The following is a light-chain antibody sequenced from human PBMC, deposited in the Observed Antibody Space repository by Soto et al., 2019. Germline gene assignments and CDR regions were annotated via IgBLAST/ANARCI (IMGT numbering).Light chain of an antibody. CDR1: SYNIGSKT. CDR3: AAWDDSMNDVV. V-gene: IGLV1-44*01. J-gene: IGLJ2*01. Sequence: QSVLTQPPSASGTPGQRVTISCSGSSYNIGSKTVNWYQQLPGTAPKLLIYSNNQRPSGVPDRFSGSKSGTSASLAISGLQSEDEADYYCAAWDDSMNDVVFGGGTKRTVL. CDR2: SNN.